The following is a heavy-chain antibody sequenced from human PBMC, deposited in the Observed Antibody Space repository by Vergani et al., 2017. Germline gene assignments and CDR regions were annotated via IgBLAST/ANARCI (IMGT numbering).Heavy chain of an antibody. V-gene: IGHV3-23*01. CDR3: AKANPRNSGYDYLYYYHAMDV. D-gene: IGHD5-12*01. Sequence: EVQLLESGGDLVQPGGSLRLSCEPSGFTFTNYAMNWVRQAPGKGLEWVSGIMGSGVSTYYAGSVKGRFTISRDSSKNTLYLQMNSLSAGDTAVYYCAKANPRNSGYDYLYYYHAMDVWGQGTTVTVSS. J-gene: IGHJ6*02. CDR1: GFTFTNYA. CDR2: IMGSGVST.